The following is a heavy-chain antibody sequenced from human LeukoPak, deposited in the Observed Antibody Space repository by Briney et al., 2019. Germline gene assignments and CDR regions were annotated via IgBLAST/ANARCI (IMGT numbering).Heavy chain of an antibody. CDR3: ARPGDSSGYYSHYFDH. CDR2: INPSGGST. V-gene: IGHV1-46*01. Sequence: ASVKVSCKASGYTFTSYYMHWVRQAPGQGLEWMGIINPSGGSTSYAQKFQGRVTMTRDMSTSTVYMELSSLRSEDTAVYYCARPGDSSGYYSHYFDHWGQGTLVTVSS. D-gene: IGHD3-22*01. CDR1: GYTFTSYY. J-gene: IGHJ4*02.